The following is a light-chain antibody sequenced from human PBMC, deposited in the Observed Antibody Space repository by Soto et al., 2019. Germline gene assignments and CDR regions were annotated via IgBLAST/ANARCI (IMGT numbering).Light chain of an antibody. CDR3: SSYTSSSTLWV. Sequence: QSVLTQPASVSGSPGQSITISCTGTSSDVGGYNYVSWYQQHPGKAPKLMIYDVGNRPSGVSTRFSGSKSGNTASLTISGLQAEDEADDYCSSYTSSSTLWVFGGGTKLTVL. CDR1: SSDVGGYNY. V-gene: IGLV2-14*01. J-gene: IGLJ3*02. CDR2: DVG.